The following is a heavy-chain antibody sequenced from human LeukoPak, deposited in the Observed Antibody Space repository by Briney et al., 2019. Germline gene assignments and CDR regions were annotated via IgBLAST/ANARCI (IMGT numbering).Heavy chain of an antibody. CDR3: ARRMNSGSYYPSYYFDY. CDR1: GYTFTNYG. D-gene: IGHD3-10*01. CDR2: ISTFNGDT. J-gene: IGHJ4*02. Sequence: ASVKVSCNASGYTFTNYGFSWVRQPPGQGLEWMGWISTFNGDTNYAPNLQDRVTMTTDTSTSTAYMELRSLRSDDTAVYFCARRMNSGSYYPSYYFDYWGQGTLVTVSS. V-gene: IGHV1-18*01.